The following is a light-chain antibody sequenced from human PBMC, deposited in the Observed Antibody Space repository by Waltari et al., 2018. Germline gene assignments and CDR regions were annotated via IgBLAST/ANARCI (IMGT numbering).Light chain of an antibody. Sequence: QSDLTQPASVSGSPGQSITISCTGTSNDVGYNNYVCWYQQHPGKAPKLMIYDVSKRPSGIADRFSGSRSGNTASLTISGLQADDEADYYCSSYTSSSTLLFGGGTKVTVL. V-gene: IGLV2-14*03. CDR3: SSYTSSSTLL. J-gene: IGLJ2*01. CDR1: SNDVGYNNY. CDR2: DVS.